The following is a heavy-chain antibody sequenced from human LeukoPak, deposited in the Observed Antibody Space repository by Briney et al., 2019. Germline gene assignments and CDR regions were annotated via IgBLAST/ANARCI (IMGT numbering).Heavy chain of an antibody. D-gene: IGHD3-9*01. V-gene: IGHV4-59*12. CDR2: IYYSGST. J-gene: IGHJ4*02. CDR1: GGSISSYY. Sequence: SETLSLTCTVSGGSISSYYWSWIGQPPGKGLEWIGSIYYSGSTYYNPSLKSRVTISVDTSKNQFSLKLSSVTAADTAVYYCARALKYCDILTGYKQWYYFDYWGQGTLVTVSS. CDR3: ARALKYCDILTGYKQWYYFDY.